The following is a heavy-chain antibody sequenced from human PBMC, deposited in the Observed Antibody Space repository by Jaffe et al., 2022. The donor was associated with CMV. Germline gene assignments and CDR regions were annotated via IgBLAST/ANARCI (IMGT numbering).Heavy chain of an antibody. Sequence: EVQLVESGGGLVQPGGSLRLSCAASGFTFSSYAMSWVRQAPGKGLEWVSAISGSGGSTYYADSVKGRFTISRDNSKNTLYLQMNSLRAEDTAVYYCAKDVLRYDSSGSHFDYWGQGTLVTVSS. J-gene: IGHJ4*02. V-gene: IGHV3-23*04. CDR1: GFTFSSYA. CDR2: ISGSGGST. D-gene: IGHD3-22*01. CDR3: AKDVLRYDSSGSHFDY.